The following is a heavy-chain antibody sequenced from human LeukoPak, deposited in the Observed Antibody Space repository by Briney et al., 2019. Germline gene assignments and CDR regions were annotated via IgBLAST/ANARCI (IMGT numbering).Heavy chain of an antibody. V-gene: IGHV3-30*02. CDR3: ARRYDSKNYFDY. J-gene: IGHJ4*02. CDR2: IRYDGSNK. CDR1: GFTFSSYG. Sequence: GGSLRLSCAASGFTFSSYGMHWVRQAPGKGLEWVAFIRYDGSNKYYADSVKGRFTISRDNSKNTLYLQMNSLRVEDTAVYYCARRYDSKNYFDYWGQGTLATVSS. D-gene: IGHD3-22*01.